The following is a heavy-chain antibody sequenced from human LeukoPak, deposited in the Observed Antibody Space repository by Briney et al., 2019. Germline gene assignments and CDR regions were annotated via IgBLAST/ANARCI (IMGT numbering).Heavy chain of an antibody. Sequence: PSETLSLTCTVSGGSISSGSYYWSWIRQPAGKGLEWIGRIYTSGSTNYNPSLKSRVTISVDTSKKQFSLKLSSVTAADTAVYYCARDRSSSWYGGYFDYWGQGTLVTVSS. V-gene: IGHV4-61*02. D-gene: IGHD6-13*01. CDR1: GGSISSGSYY. CDR3: ARDRSSSWYGGYFDY. CDR2: IYTSGST. J-gene: IGHJ4*02.